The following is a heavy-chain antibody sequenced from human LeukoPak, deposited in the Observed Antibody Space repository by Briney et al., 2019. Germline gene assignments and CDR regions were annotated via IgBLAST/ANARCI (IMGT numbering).Heavy chain of an antibody. CDR2: FDPEDGET. CDR3: ARDQSSGALTD. CDR1: GYTFTSYD. D-gene: IGHD6-19*01. Sequence: ASVKVSCKASGYTFTSYDINWVRQAPGKGLEWMGGFDPEDGETIYAQKFQGRVTMTEDTSTDTAYMELSSLRSEDTAVYYCARDQSSGALTDWGQGTLVTVSS. J-gene: IGHJ4*02. V-gene: IGHV1-24*01.